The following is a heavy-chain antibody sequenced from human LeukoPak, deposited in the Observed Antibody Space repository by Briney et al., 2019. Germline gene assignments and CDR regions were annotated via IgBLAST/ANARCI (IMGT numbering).Heavy chain of an antibody. CDR2: ISYDGSNK. CDR3: AKDPGATRGYFDY. D-gene: IGHD1-26*01. CDR1: GFTFSSYG. V-gene: IGHV3-30*18. Sequence: GGSLRLSCAASGFTFSSYGMHWVRQAPGKGLEWAAVISYDGSNKYYADSVKGRFTISRDNSKNTLYLQMNSLRAEDTAVYYCAKDPGATRGYFDYWGQGTLVTVSS. J-gene: IGHJ4*02.